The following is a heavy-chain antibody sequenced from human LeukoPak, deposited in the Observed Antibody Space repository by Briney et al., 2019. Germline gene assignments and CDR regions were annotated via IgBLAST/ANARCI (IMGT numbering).Heavy chain of an antibody. J-gene: IGHJ4*02. Sequence: AGGSLRLSCAASGFTLSSDAMSWVRQAPGKGLEWVSGVSGSGGSTHYADSVKGRFTISKDDSKNTLYLRMNSLRVEDTAVYYCAKGWQQLGFDSWGQGTLVTVSS. CDR1: GFTLSSDA. V-gene: IGHV3-23*01. CDR2: VSGSGGST. CDR3: AKGWQQLGFDS. D-gene: IGHD6-13*01.